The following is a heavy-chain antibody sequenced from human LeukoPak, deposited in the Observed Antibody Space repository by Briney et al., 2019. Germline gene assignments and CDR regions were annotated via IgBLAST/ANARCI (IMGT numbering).Heavy chain of an antibody. D-gene: IGHD3-3*01. CDR1: GYTFTSYG. CDR3: ARGLYDFWSGYYGAEYYFDY. J-gene: IGHJ4*02. CDR2: ISAYNGNT. Sequence: ASVKVSCKASGYTFTSYGISWVRQAPGQGLEWMGWISAYNGNTNYAQKLQGRVTMTTDTSTSTAYMELRSLRSDDTAVYYCARGLYDFWSGYYGAEYYFDYWGQGTLVTVSS. V-gene: IGHV1-18*01.